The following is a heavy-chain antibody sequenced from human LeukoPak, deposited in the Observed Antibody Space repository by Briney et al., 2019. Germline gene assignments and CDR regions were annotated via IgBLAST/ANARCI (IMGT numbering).Heavy chain of an antibody. CDR3: ARESGWLRWSWFDP. Sequence: PSETLSLTCTVSGRSISSYYWSWIRQPAGKGLEWIGRIYTSGSTNYNPSLKSRVTMSVDTSKNQFSLKLSSVTAADTAVYYCARESGWLRWSWFDPWGQGTLVTVSS. D-gene: IGHD5-12*01. J-gene: IGHJ5*02. V-gene: IGHV4-4*07. CDR1: GRSISSYY. CDR2: IYTSGST.